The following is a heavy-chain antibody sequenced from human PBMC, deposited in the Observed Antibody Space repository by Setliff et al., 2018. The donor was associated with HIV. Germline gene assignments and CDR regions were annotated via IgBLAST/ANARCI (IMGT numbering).Heavy chain of an antibody. CDR2: INIDSGHT. D-gene: IGHD3-10*01. CDR3: ARETAPAHYYGSGSYRLHAFDV. Sequence: ASVKVSCKASGYSFTAYGISWVRQAPGQGFEWMGWINIDSGHTNFAQKFQDRVTVTTDTSTNTTYMELRGLRSDDTAVYYCARETAPAHYYGSGSYRLHAFDVWGQGTMVTVSS. V-gene: IGHV1-18*01. J-gene: IGHJ3*01. CDR1: GYSFTAYG.